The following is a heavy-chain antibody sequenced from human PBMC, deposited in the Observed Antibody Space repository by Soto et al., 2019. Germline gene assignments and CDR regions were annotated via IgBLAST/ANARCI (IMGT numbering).Heavy chain of an antibody. D-gene: IGHD3-10*01. CDR3: ARHGVGVSLRPGVITTSTSYYYYGMGV. V-gene: IGHV3-23*01. CDR2: ISGSGGNT. CDR1: GFTFKSFA. J-gene: IGHJ6*01. Sequence: EVQLLQSGGGLVQPGGSLRLSCAASGFTFKSFAMSWVRQAPGKGLEWVSGISGSGGNTYYADSVKGRFTISRDNSMNMLFVQMNSLRAEDTAVYYCARHGVGVSLRPGVITTSTSYYYYGMGVWGQGTTVPVSS.